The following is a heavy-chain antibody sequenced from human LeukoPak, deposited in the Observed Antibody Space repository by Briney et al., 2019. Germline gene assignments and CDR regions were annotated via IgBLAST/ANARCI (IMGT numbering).Heavy chain of an antibody. V-gene: IGHV3-48*03. CDR1: GFTFSSYE. Sequence: GGSLRLSCAASGFTFSSYEMNWVRQAPGKGLEWVSYISSSGSTIYYADSVKGRFTISRDNAKNSLYLQMNSLRAEDTAVYYCAREGRSSSGWYSANLLGYWGQGTLVTVSS. D-gene: IGHD6-19*01. J-gene: IGHJ4*02. CDR2: ISSSGSTI. CDR3: AREGRSSSGWYSANLLGY.